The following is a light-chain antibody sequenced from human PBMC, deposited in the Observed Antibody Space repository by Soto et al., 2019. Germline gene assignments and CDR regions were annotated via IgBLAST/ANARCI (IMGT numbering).Light chain of an antibody. CDR2: KAS. CDR1: QSISAW. J-gene: IGKJ2*02. CDR3: QQYNTYLCT. Sequence: DIQMTQSPFILSASVGDRVNITCRASQSISAWLAWYQQKPGKAPRLLIYKASTLTSGVPSRFSGSGSGTQFTLTISSLQPDDFATYYCQQYNTYLCTFGQGTKVDIK. V-gene: IGKV1-5*03.